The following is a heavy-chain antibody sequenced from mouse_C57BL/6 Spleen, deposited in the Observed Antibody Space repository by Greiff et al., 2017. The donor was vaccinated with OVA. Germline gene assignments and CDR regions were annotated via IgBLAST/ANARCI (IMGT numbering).Heavy chain of an antibody. V-gene: IGHV5-6*01. CDR1: GFTFSSYG. J-gene: IGHJ2*01. CDR3: ARGDGYYLDY. Sequence: EVKLVESGGDLVKPGGSLKLSCAASGFTFSSYGMSWVRQTPDKRLEWVATISSGGSYTYYPDSVKGRFTISRDNAKNTLYLQMSSLKSEDTAMYYCARGDGYYLDYWGQGTTLTVSS. CDR2: ISSGGSYT. D-gene: IGHD2-3*01.